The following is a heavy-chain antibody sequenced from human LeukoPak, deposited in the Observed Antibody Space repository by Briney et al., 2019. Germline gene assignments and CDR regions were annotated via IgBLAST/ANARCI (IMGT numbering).Heavy chain of an antibody. CDR2: ISYDGSSK. Sequence: GGSLRLSCAASGFTFSNAWMNWVRQAPGKGLEWVAVISYDGSSKYYADSVKGRFTISRDNSENTLYLQMSSLRAEDTAVYFCARAGYGSIFYFDYWGQGTLVTVSS. V-gene: IGHV3-30*03. D-gene: IGHD5-12*01. CDR1: GFTFSNAW. CDR3: ARAGYGSIFYFDY. J-gene: IGHJ4*02.